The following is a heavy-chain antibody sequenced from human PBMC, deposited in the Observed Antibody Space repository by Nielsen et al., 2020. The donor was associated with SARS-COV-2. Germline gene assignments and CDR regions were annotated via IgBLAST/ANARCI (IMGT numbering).Heavy chain of an antibody. CDR2: IYSGGST. D-gene: IGHD6-19*01. V-gene: IGHV3-53*01. J-gene: IGHJ6*02. CDR3: ARDLGGSSGWGDYYYYGMDV. Sequence: VRQAPGKRLEWVSVIYSGGSTYYADSVKGRFTISRDNSKNTLYLQMNSLRAEDTAVYYCARDLGGSSGWGDYYYYGMDVWGQGTTVTVSS.